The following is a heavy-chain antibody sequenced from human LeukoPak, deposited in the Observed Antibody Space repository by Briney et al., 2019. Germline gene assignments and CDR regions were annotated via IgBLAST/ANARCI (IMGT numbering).Heavy chain of an antibody. CDR3: ARQRAGCFDY. CDR2: IYYSGST. D-gene: IGHD6-25*01. Sequence: PSETLSLTCTVSGGSISSISYYWGWIRQPPGKGLEWIGSIYYSGSTYYNPSLKSRVTISVDTSKNQFSLKLSSVTAADTAVYYCARQRAGCFDYWGQGTLVTVSS. J-gene: IGHJ4*02. CDR1: GGSISSISYY. V-gene: IGHV4-39*01.